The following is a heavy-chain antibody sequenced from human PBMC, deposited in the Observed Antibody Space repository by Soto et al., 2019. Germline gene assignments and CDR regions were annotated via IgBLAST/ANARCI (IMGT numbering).Heavy chain of an antibody. CDR3: ARGLGYCSSTSCPNWFDP. CDR2: ISSSSSYI. J-gene: IGHJ5*02. D-gene: IGHD2-2*01. Sequence: GGSLRLSCAASGFTFSSYGMNWVRKSPGKGLEWVSSISSSSSYIYYADSVKGRFTISRDNATNSLYLQMNSLRAEDTAVYYCARGLGYCSSTSCPNWFDPWGQGTLVTVSS. CDR1: GFTFSSYG. V-gene: IGHV3-21*01.